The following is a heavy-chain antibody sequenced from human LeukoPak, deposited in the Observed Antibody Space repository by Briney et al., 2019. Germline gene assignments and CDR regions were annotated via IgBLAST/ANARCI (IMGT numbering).Heavy chain of an antibody. CDR3: ARDQWELFNWFDP. CDR2: IIPIFGTA. Sequence: SVKVSCKASGGTFSSYAISWVRQAPGQGLEWMGRIIPIFGTANYAQKFQGRVTITTDEFTSTAYMELSSLRSEDTAVYYCARDQWELFNWFDPWGQGTLVTVSS. V-gene: IGHV1-69*05. D-gene: IGHD1-26*01. J-gene: IGHJ5*02. CDR1: GGTFSSYA.